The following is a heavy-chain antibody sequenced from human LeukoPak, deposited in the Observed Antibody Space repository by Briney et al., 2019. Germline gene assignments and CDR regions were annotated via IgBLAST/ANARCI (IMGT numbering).Heavy chain of an antibody. V-gene: IGHV4-34*01. D-gene: IGHD2-2*01. CDR1: GGSFSGYY. CDR2: INHSGTT. Sequence: SETLSLTCAVYGGSFSGYYWSWLRHPPGKGLEWIGEINHSGTTNYNPSLKSRVTISVDTSKNQFSLKLSSVTAADTAVYYCARGRTRFDPWGQGTLVTVSS. CDR3: ARGRTRFDP. J-gene: IGHJ5*02.